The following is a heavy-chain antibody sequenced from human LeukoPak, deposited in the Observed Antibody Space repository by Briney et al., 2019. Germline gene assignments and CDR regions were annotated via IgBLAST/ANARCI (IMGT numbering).Heavy chain of an antibody. Sequence: SETLSLTCAVYGGSFSGYYWSWIRQPPGKGLEWIGSIYYSGSTYYNPSLKSRVTISVDTSKNQFSLKLSSVTAADTAVYYCATSSSGWYYFDYWGQGTLVTVSS. CDR2: IYYSGST. D-gene: IGHD6-19*01. V-gene: IGHV4-34*01. CDR1: GGSFSGYY. J-gene: IGHJ4*02. CDR3: ATSSSGWYYFDY.